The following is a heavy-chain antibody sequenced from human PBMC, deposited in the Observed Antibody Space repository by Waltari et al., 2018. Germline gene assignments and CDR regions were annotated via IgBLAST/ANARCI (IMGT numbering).Heavy chain of an antibody. Sequence: QVQLQESGPGLVKPSETLSLTCTVSGGSISSHYWSWIRQPPGKGLEWIGYIYYSGSTNYNPSLKSRVTISVDTSKNQFSLKLSSVTAADTAVYYCARAAVLSGMDVWGQGTTVTVSS. CDR3: ARAAVLSGMDV. CDR2: IYYSGST. CDR1: GGSISSHY. D-gene: IGHD3-16*01. V-gene: IGHV4-59*11. J-gene: IGHJ6*02.